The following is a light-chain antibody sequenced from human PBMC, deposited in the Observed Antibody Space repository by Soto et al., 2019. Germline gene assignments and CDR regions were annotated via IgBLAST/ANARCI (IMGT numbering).Light chain of an antibody. CDR2: WAS. Sequence: DIVMTQSPDSLAVSLGERATINCKSSQSVLYSSNNKNYLAWYQQKPGQPPRLLIYWASTRESGVPDRFSGRGSGTDFTLTISSLQAEDVAVYYCQQHYISPVTFGGGTKVEIK. CDR3: QQHYISPVT. CDR1: QSVLYSSNNKNY. V-gene: IGKV4-1*01. J-gene: IGKJ4*01.